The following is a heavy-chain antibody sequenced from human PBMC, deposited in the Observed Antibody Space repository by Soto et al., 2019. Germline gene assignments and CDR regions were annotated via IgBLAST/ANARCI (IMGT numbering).Heavy chain of an antibody. Sequence: SETLSLTCIVSGDSIDSGGFYWTWIRQHPGKGLEWIGYIYYTGITYYNPSLKSRVTISLDTSKNQFSLKLSSISAADTAVYYCAKGKVLITMGAYYFDYWGQGILVTVSS. CDR2: IYYTGIT. CDR3: AKGKVLITMGAYYFDY. V-gene: IGHV4-31*02. D-gene: IGHD3-22*01. J-gene: IGHJ4*02. CDR1: GDSIDSGGFY.